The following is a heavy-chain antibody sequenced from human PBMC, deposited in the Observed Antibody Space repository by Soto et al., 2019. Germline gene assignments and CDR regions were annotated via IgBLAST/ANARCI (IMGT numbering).Heavy chain of an antibody. CDR2: IIPIFGTA. V-gene: IGHV1-69*13. CDR1: GGTFSSYA. J-gene: IGHJ6*02. D-gene: IGHD3-22*01. CDR3: ARDRLRYDSSGYWWYYYGMDV. Sequence: SVKVSCKASGGTFSSYAISWVRQAPGQGLEWMGGIIPIFGTANYAQKFQGRVTITADESTSTAYTELSSLRSEDTAVYYCARDRLRYDSSGYWWYYYGMDVWGQGTTVTVSS.